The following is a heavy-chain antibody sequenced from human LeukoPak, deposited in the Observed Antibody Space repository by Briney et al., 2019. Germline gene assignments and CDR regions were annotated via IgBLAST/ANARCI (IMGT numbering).Heavy chain of an antibody. CDR1: GGTFSSYA. V-gene: IGHV1-69*01. CDR2: IIPIFGTA. D-gene: IGHD5-18*01. J-gene: IGHJ4*02. Sequence: GSSVKVSCKASGGTFSSYAISWVRQAPGQGLEWMGGIIPIFGTANYAQKFQGRVTITADESTSTAYIELSSLRSEDTAVYYCASGYVDTAMVIYGYFDYWGQGTLVTVSS. CDR3: ASGYVDTAMVIYGYFDY.